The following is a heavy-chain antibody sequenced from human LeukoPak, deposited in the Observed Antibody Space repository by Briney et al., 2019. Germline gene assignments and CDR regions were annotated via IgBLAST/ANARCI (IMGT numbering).Heavy chain of an antibody. CDR2: MTPNSGNT. CDR3: ARAMAMVRGVIGPYYFDY. CDR1: GYTFTSYD. V-gene: IGHV1-8*01. Sequence: ASVKVSCKASGYTFTSYDINWVRQATGQGLEWMGWMTPNSGNTGYAQKFQGRVTMTRNTSISTAYMELSSLRSEDTAVYYCARAMAMVRGVIGPYYFDYWGQGTLVTVSS. D-gene: IGHD3-10*01. J-gene: IGHJ4*02.